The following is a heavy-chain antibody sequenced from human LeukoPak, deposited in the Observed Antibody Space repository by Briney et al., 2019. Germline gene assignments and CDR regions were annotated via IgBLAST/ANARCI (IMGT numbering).Heavy chain of an antibody. V-gene: IGHV1-8*01. CDR1: GYTFTSYX. J-gene: IGHJ4*02. CDR3: ARGGYEDY. Sequence: ASVKVSCKASGYTFTSYXXXXXXXXXXXXXEWMGWMNPNSGNTGYAQKFQGRVTMTRNTSISTAYMELSSLRSEDTAVYYCARGGYEDYWGQGTLVTVSS. D-gene: IGHD5-12*01. CDR2: MNPNSGNT.